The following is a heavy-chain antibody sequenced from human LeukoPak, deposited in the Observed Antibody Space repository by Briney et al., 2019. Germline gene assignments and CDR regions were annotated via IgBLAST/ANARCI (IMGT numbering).Heavy chain of an antibody. J-gene: IGHJ4*02. V-gene: IGHV4-59*01. Sequence: SETLSLTCTVSGGSISSYYWSWIRQPPGKGLEWIGYIYYSGSTNYNPSLKSRVTISVDTSKNQFSLKLTSVTAADTAVYHCAREVVAAAGTVDCWGQGTLVTVSS. CDR1: GGSISSYY. CDR2: IYYSGST. D-gene: IGHD6-13*01. CDR3: AREVVAAAGTVDC.